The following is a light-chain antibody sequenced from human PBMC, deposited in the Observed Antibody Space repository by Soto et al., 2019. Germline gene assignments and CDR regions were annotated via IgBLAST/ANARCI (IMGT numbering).Light chain of an antibody. J-gene: IGLJ3*02. CDR2: NTN. CDR1: SGSVSTTYS. CDR3: VVHMGSGIWV. V-gene: IGLV8-61*01. Sequence: QAVVTQEPSFSVSPGGTVTLTCGLSSGSVSTTYSPNWYHQTPGQAPRTLIYNTNTRSSGVPDRFSVSILVNKAALTITGAQADDESHYYWVVHMGSGIWVLGGGTKLTVL.